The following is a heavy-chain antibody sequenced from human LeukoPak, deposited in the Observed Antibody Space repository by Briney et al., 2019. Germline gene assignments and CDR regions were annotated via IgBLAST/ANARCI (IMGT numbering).Heavy chain of an antibody. J-gene: IGHJ4*02. CDR1: GGSISSGGFS. V-gene: IGHV4-30-2*01. CDR3: ASLPCFTCSPDY. D-gene: IGHD3-10*02. Sequence: SQTLSLTCAVSGGSISSGGFSWSWIRQPPGKGLEWIGYIYHSGSTYYNPSLKSRVTISLDRSKNRFSLKLSSVTAADTAVYYCASLPCFTCSPDYWGQGTLVTVSS. CDR2: IYHSGST.